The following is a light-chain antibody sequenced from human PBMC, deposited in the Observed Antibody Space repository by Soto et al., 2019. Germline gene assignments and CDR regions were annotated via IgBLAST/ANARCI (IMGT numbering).Light chain of an antibody. CDR1: QSISNY. Sequence: DIQMTQSPSSLSASVGDRVTITCRASQSISNYLNWYQQKPGKAPKLLMYAASSLQSGVPSRFSGSGSGTDFTLTISSPQPEDFATYYCQQSYSTPRTFGQGTKVEI. J-gene: IGKJ1*01. V-gene: IGKV1-39*01. CDR3: QQSYSTPRT. CDR2: AAS.